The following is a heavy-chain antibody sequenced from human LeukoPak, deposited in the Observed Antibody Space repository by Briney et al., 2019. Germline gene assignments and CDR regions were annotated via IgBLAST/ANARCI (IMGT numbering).Heavy chain of an antibody. V-gene: IGHV1-69*06. D-gene: IGHD3-22*01. CDR2: IIPIFGTA. CDR1: GGTFSSYA. J-gene: IGHJ4*02. Sequence: SVKVSCKASGGTFSSYAISWVRQAPGQGLEWMGRIIPIFGTANYARKFQGRVTITADKSTSTAYMELSSLRSEDTAVYYCARDHGPYYYDSSGTDYWGQGTLVTVSS. CDR3: ARDHGPYYYDSSGTDY.